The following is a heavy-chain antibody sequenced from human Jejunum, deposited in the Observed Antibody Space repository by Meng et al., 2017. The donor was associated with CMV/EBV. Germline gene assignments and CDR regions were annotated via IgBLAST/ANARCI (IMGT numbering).Heavy chain of an antibody. CDR3: AREKSSCTSSTCYGVDS. CDR2: IHTSGTT. D-gene: IGHD2-2*01. CDR1: DGSISSYY. Sequence: SSPGLLKPSATLSLTCTVSDGSISSYYCGWIRQSDGKGLEWIGRIHTSGTTNYNPSLKSRVTLSLDTSKDQFSLKLTSVTAADTAVYYCAREKSSCTSSTCYGVDSWGQGTLVTVFS. V-gene: IGHV4-4*07. J-gene: IGHJ4*02.